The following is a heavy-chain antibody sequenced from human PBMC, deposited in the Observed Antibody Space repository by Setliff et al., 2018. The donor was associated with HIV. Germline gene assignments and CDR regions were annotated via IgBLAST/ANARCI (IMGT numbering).Heavy chain of an antibody. D-gene: IGHD3-3*01. CDR3: ARVGLKHYYYGMDV. CDR2: INAGNGNT. V-gene: IGHV1-3*01. Sequence: GASVMVSCKASGYTFTSYAMHWVRQAPGQRLEWMGWINAGNGNTKYSQKFQGRVTITRDTSASTAYMELSSLRSEDTAVYYCARVGLKHYYYGMDVWGQGTTVTVSS. CDR1: GYTFTSYA. J-gene: IGHJ6*02.